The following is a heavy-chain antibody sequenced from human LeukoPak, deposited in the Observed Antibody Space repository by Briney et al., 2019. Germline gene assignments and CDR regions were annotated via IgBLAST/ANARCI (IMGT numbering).Heavy chain of an antibody. CDR2: IYYSGST. V-gene: IGHV4-59*12. Sequence: SETLSLTCTVSGGSISSYYWSWIRQPPGKGLEWIGYIYYSGSTNYNPSPKSRVTISVDTSKNQFSLKLSPVTAADTAVYYCAREALRPSRWFDPWGQGTLVTVSS. D-gene: IGHD4-17*01. J-gene: IGHJ5*02. CDR1: GGSISSYY. CDR3: AREALRPSRWFDP.